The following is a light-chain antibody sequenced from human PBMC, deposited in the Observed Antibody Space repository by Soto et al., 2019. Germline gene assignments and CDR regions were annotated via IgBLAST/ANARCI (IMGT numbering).Light chain of an antibody. CDR2: AAS. J-gene: IGKJ5*01. V-gene: IGKV1-9*01. CDR3: QQLDSYPIT. Sequence: DIQLTQSPSFLSASVGDRVTITCRASQGISNYLAWYQRKPGRAPELLIYAASTLQSGVPSRFSGSGSGTEFTLTISSLQPEDFATYYCQQLDSYPITFGQGTRLEIK. CDR1: QGISNY.